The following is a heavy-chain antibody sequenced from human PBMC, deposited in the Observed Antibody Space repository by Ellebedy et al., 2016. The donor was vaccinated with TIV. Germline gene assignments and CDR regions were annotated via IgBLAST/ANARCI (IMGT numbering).Heavy chain of an antibody. V-gene: IGHV3-72*01. CDR2: IRIKSTSYTT. CDR1: GFTFSDHN. J-gene: IGHJ6*02. D-gene: IGHD2/OR15-2a*01. Sequence: GESLKISCVASGFTFSDHNMDWVRQAPGKGLEWVGRIRIKSTSYTTEYAASVKGRFTISRDDSQNSLYLQMNSLKTEDTAVYYCARAGEYCDFPQNCYAMDVWGQGTTVTVS. CDR3: ARAGEYCDFPQNCYAMDV.